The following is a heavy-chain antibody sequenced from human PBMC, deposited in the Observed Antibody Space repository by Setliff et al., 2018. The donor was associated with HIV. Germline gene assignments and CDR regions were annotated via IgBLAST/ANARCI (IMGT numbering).Heavy chain of an antibody. CDR3: ARDPGRRAPTYYYMDV. Sequence: ASVKVSCKASGYTFTYYAMNWVRQAPGQGLEWMGWINTNTGNPTYAQDFTGRFVFSLDTSASTAYLQISSLKAEDTAVYYCARDPGRRAPTYYYMDVWGKGTTVTVS. D-gene: IGHD3-10*01. J-gene: IGHJ6*03. V-gene: IGHV7-4-1*02. CDR1: GYTFTYYA. CDR2: INTNTGNP.